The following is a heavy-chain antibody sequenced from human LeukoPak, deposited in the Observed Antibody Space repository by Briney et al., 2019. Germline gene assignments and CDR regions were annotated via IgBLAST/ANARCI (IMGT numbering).Heavy chain of an antibody. V-gene: IGHV4-39*01. CDR3: ARQMNYGSALYYLES. Sequence: SSETLSLTCSVSGVSISGSDYYWGWVRQPPGKGLEYIGSIYHSGTTFYNPSLKSRLTMSVDASRNQFSLKLTSVTAADTAVYWCARQMNYGSALYYLESWGQGALVTVSS. CDR2: IYHSGTT. J-gene: IGHJ4*02. CDR1: GVSISGSDYY. D-gene: IGHD3-10*01.